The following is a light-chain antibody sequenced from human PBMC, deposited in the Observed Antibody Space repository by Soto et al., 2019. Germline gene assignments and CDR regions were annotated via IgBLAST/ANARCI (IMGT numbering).Light chain of an antibody. Sequence: QAVVIQPPSASGTPGQRITISCSGSSSNIGSNGVNWYQQLPGTAPKLLIYTDNQRPSGVPDRFSGSKSGTSASLAISGLQSEDEADYYCAAWDDSLNTYVVFGGGTKLTVL. CDR2: TDN. CDR1: SSNIGSNG. CDR3: AAWDDSLNTYVV. J-gene: IGLJ2*01. V-gene: IGLV1-44*01.